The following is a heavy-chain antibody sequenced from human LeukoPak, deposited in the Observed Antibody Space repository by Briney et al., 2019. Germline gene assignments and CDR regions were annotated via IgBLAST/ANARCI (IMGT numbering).Heavy chain of an antibody. D-gene: IGHD3-10*01. Sequence: SETLSLTCTVSGGSISSYYWSWIRQPPGKGLEWIGYIYYSGSTNYNPSLKSRVTISVDTSKNQFSLKLSSVTAADTAVYYCARQRLWFGELGGWFDPWGQGTLVTVSS. CDR2: IYYSGST. CDR3: ARQRLWFGELGGWFDP. J-gene: IGHJ5*02. V-gene: IGHV4-59*08. CDR1: GGSISSYY.